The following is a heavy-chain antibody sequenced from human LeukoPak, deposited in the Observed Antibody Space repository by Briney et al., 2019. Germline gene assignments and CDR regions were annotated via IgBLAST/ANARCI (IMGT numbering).Heavy chain of an antibody. V-gene: IGHV5-51*01. CDR2: IYPGDSDT. Sequence: GESLKISCKGSGYSFTSYWIGWVRQMPGKDLEWKGIIYPGDSDTRYSPSFQGQVTISADKSISTAYLQWSSLKASDTAMYYCARLGERWLQFGHFDYWGQGTLVTVSS. D-gene: IGHD5-24*01. CDR3: ARLGERWLQFGHFDY. CDR1: GYSFTSYW. J-gene: IGHJ4*02.